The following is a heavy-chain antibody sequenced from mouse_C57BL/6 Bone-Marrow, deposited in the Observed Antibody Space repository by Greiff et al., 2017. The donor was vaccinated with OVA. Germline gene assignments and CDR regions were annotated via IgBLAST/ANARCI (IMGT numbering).Heavy chain of an antibody. CDR1: GYAFSSSW. J-gene: IGHJ4*01. CDR2: IYPGDGDT. V-gene: IGHV1-82*01. Sequence: QVQLQQSGPELVKPGASVKISCKASGYAFSSSWMNWVKQRPGQGLEWIGRIYPGDGDTNYNGKFKGKATLTADKSSSTAYMQLSSLTSEDSAVYCCARDYDYGSYAMDYWGQGTSVTVSS. D-gene: IGHD2-4*01. CDR3: ARDYDYGSYAMDY.